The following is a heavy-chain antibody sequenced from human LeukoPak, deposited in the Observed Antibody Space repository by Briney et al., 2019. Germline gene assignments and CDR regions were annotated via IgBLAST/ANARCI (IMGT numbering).Heavy chain of an antibody. V-gene: IGHV3-7*03. CDR2: IKEDGSQK. J-gene: IGHJ4*02. D-gene: IGHD3-22*01. CDR3: VRDSSYFLFDY. CDR1: GFTFSSYW. Sequence: PGGSLRLSCAASGFTFSSYWMTWVRQAPGKGLEWVANIKEDGSQKYYVDSVKGRFTISGDNAKNSLYLQMNSLRAEDTAVYYCVRDSSYFLFDYWGQGTLVTVSS.